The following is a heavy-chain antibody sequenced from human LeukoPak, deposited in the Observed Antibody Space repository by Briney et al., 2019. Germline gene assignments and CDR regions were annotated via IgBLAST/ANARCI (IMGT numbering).Heavy chain of an antibody. D-gene: IGHD6-19*01. V-gene: IGHV4-59*01. CDR2: IHYSGST. Sequence: SETLSLTCTVSGDSISPYYWSWIRQPPGKGLEWIACIHYSGSTTYNPSLKSRVTISVDTSQNQFSLRLTSLTAADTALYYCARAVPTSQYYYMDVWGKGTAVTISS. CDR3: ARAVPTSQYYYMDV. CDR1: GDSISPYY. J-gene: IGHJ6*03.